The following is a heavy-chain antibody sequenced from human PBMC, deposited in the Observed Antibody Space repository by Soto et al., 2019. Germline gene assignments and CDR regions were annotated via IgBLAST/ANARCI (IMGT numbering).Heavy chain of an antibody. Sequence: QVQLVQSGAEVKKPGSSVKVSCKASGGTFSSYAISWLRQAPGQGLEWMGGIIPIFGTVNYAQKFQGRVTITADESTSTAYMELSSLRSEDTAVYYCARHDCISSSCYYYYYYGMDVWGQGTTVTVSS. CDR3: ARHDCISSSCYYYYYYGMDV. D-gene: IGHD2-2*01. CDR1: GGTFSSYA. CDR2: IIPIFGTV. J-gene: IGHJ6*02. V-gene: IGHV1-69*12.